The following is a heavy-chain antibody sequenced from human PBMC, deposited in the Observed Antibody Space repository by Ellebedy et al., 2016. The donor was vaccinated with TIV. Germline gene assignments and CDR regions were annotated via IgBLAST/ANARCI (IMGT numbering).Heavy chain of an antibody. CDR3: ARKPPGIGAAGHDF. CDR2: IHPGDSET. Sequence: KVSCKGSGYSFTNYWIGWVRQMPGKGLEWMGIIHPGDSETRYSPSFQGQVTISGDKSISTAYLQWSSLKASDTAMYYCARKPPGIGAAGHDFWGQGTLVTVSS. CDR1: GYSFTNYW. D-gene: IGHD6-13*01. J-gene: IGHJ4*02. V-gene: IGHV5-51*01.